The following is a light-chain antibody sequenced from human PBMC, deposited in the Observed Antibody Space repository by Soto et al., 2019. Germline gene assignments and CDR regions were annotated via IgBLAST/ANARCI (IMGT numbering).Light chain of an antibody. CDR1: QAISSY. CDR3: QQYYSYPFT. Sequence: AIQMTQSPSSLSASVGDRVIITCRASQAISSYLAWYQQKPGKAPKLLIYAASTLQSGVPSRFSGSGSGTDFTLTISCLQSEDFATYYCQQYYSYPFTFGQGTRLEIK. V-gene: IGKV1-8*01. J-gene: IGKJ5*01. CDR2: AAS.